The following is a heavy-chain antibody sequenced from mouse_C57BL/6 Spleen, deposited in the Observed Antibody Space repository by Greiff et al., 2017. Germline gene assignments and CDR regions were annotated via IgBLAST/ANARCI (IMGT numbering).Heavy chain of an antibody. Sequence: EVQLQQSGAELVKPGASVKLSCTASGFNIKDYYMHWVKQRPEQGLEWIGRIDPEDGETKYDPKFQGKATITADKSANTAYMLLSSLTSEDTAVYYCSRSYDYYVDSWCAYWGQGTLVTVSA. D-gene: IGHD2-4*01. V-gene: IGHV14-2*01. CDR1: GFNIKDYY. J-gene: IGHJ3*01. CDR2: IDPEDGET. CDR3: SRSYDYYVDSWCAY.